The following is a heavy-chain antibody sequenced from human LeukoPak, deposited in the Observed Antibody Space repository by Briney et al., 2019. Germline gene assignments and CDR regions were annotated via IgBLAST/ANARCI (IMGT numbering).Heavy chain of an antibody. CDR3: AIQRIVQNWFDP. CDR2: INAGNGNT. CDR1: GYTFTSYP. V-gene: IGHV1-3*01. D-gene: IGHD2/OR15-2a*01. J-gene: IGHJ5*02. Sequence: GASVKVSCKASGYTFTSYPMHWVRQAPGQRLEWMGWINAGNGNTKYSQKFQGRVTMTRDTSASTAYMELSSLRSEDTAVYYCAIQRIVQNWFDPWGQGTLVTVSS.